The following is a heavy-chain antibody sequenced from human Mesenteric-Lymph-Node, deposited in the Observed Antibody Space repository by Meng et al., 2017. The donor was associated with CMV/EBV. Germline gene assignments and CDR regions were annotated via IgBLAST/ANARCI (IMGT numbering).Heavy chain of an antibody. CDR1: GGSFSGYY. J-gene: IGHJ4*02. V-gene: IGHV4-34*01. CDR3: ARHQRWLKSEGGFNY. D-gene: IGHD4-23*01. CDR2: INHSGST. Sequence: VQLPQWGAGLLKPSEALSLPCAVYGGSFSGYYWSWIRQPPGKGLEWIGEINHSGSTNYNPSLKSRVTISVDTSKNQFSLKLSSVTAADTAVYYCARHQRWLKSEGGFNYWGQGTPVTVSS.